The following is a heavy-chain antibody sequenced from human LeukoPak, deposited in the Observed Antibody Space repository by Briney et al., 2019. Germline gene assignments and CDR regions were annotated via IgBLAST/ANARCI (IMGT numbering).Heavy chain of an antibody. CDR3: ARDVVESSSSWYPIYYYYYYMDI. Sequence: GGSLRLSCAASGFTFSSYEMNWVRQAPGKGLEWVSYISSSGSTIYYADSVKGRFTISRDNAKNSLYLQMNSLRAEDTAVYYCARDVVESSSSWYPIYYYYYYMDIWGKGTTVTVSS. V-gene: IGHV3-48*03. D-gene: IGHD6-13*01. CDR2: ISSSGSTI. CDR1: GFTFSSYE. J-gene: IGHJ6*03.